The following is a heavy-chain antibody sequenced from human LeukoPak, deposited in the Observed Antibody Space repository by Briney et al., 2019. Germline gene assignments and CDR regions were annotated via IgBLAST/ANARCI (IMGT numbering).Heavy chain of an antibody. CDR3: ARRRWGSGWPPDY. CDR1: GGSISSSNW. D-gene: IGHD6-19*01. J-gene: IGHJ4*02. V-gene: IGHV4-4*02. CDR2: IYHSGST. Sequence: SGTLSLTCAVSGGSISSSNWWSWVRQPPGKGLEWIGEIYHSGSTNYNPSLKSRVTISVDTSKNQFSLKLSSVTAADTAVYYCARRRWGSGWPPDYWGQGTLVTVSS.